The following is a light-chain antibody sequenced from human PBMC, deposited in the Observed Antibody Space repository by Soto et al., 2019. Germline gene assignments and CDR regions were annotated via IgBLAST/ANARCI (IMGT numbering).Light chain of an antibody. V-gene: IGLV2-11*01. CDR1: SSDVGGYNC. J-gene: IGLJ2*01. CDR2: DVN. Sequence: QSALTQPRSVSGSPGHSVTISCTGTSSDVGGYNCVSWYQQHPGKAPKLMIYDVNKRPSGVPDRFSGSKSGNTASLTISGLQTEDEADYYCCSYAGTYTFVVFGGGTKLTVL. CDR3: CSYAGTYTFVV.